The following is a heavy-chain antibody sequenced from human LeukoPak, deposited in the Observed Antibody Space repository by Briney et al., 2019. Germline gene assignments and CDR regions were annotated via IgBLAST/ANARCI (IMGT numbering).Heavy chain of an antibody. V-gene: IGHV3-30*03. Sequence: GRSLRLSCAASGFTFSSYGMHWVRQAPGKGLEWVAVISYDGSNKYYADSVKGRFTISRDNSKNTLYLQMNSLRAEDTAVYYCATNSVAATLEHWGQGTLVTVSS. CDR3: ATNSVAATLEH. CDR2: ISYDGSNK. CDR1: GFTFSSYG. J-gene: IGHJ4*02. D-gene: IGHD2-15*01.